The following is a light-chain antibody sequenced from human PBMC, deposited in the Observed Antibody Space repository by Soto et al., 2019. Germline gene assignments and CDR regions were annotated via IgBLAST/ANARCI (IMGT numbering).Light chain of an antibody. V-gene: IGLV1-40*01. CDR2: GNS. J-gene: IGLJ3*02. CDR3: QSYDRSLSGWV. Sequence: QAVLTQPPSVSGAPGQRVTISCTGDRTNIGAGYDVHWYQRLPGKNPKLLIYGNSDRPSGVPDRFSGSKSATSASLAITGLQPEDDGYYDCQSYDRSLSGWVFGGGTKLTVL. CDR1: RTNIGAGYD.